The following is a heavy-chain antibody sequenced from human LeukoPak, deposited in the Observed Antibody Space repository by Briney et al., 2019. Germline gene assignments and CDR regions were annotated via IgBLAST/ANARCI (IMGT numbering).Heavy chain of an antibody. CDR2: IYSGGTT. Sequence: PGGSLRLSCAASGFTVSSNYMSWVRQAPGKGLEWVSVIYSGGTTYYADSVKGRFTISRDNSKNTLYLQMNSLRAEDTAVYYCARGNSGSYPFDYWGQGTLVTVSS. CDR1: GFTVSSNY. V-gene: IGHV3-53*01. J-gene: IGHJ4*02. CDR3: ARGNSGSYPFDY. D-gene: IGHD1-26*01.